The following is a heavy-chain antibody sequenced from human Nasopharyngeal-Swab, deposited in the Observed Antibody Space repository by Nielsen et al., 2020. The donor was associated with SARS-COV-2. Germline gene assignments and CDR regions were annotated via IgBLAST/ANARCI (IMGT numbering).Heavy chain of an antibody. J-gene: IGHJ4*02. CDR3: ARIMLICWSFDS. CDR2: IKQDGSEK. Sequence: VRQAPGKGLEWVANIKQDGSEKYYVDSVKGRFTISRDNAKNSLYLQMNSLRAEDTAVYYCARIMLICWSFDSWGQGTLVTVSS. V-gene: IGHV3-7*01. D-gene: IGHD3-16*01.